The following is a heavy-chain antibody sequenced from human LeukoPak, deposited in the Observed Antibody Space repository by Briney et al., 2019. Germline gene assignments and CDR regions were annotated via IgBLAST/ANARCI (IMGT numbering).Heavy chain of an antibody. J-gene: IGHJ4*02. CDR2: IYYSGST. D-gene: IGHD3-22*01. CDR3: ARSPEYYYDSSGYYLDYFDY. Sequence: SETLSLTCTVSGGSVTSSGYYWSWVRQPPGKGLEYIGYIYYSGSTNYNPPLKSRVTISVDTSKNQFSLKLRSVTAAGTAVYYCARSPEYYYDSSGYYLDYFDYWGQGTLVTVSS. CDR1: GGSVTSSGYY. V-gene: IGHV4-61*08.